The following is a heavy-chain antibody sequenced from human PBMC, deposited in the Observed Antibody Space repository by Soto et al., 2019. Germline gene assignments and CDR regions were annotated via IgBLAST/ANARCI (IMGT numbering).Heavy chain of an antibody. D-gene: IGHD5-12*01. CDR3: ASPRGYSGYDCYYYGMDV. Sequence: ASVKVSCKASGYTFTSYGISWVRQAPGQGLEWMGWISAYNGNTNYAQKLQGRVTMTTDTSTSTAYMELRSLRSDDTAVYYGASPRGYSGYDCYYYGMDVWGQGTTVTVSS. J-gene: IGHJ6*02. CDR1: GYTFTSYG. V-gene: IGHV1-18*01. CDR2: ISAYNGNT.